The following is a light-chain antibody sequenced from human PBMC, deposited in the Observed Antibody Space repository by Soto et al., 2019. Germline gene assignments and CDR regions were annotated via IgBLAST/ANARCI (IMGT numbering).Light chain of an antibody. J-gene: IGLJ2*01. CDR3: STWDDSLNSVL. CDR1: TSNIGSNT. V-gene: IGLV1-44*01. Sequence: QSVLTQPPSASVTPGQRVIISCSGSTSNIGSNTVNWYQQLPATAPKLLIYRDNQRPSGVPDRFSGSKSGTSAYLAISGLQSEDESDYYCSTWDDSLNSVLFGGGTKLTVL. CDR2: RDN.